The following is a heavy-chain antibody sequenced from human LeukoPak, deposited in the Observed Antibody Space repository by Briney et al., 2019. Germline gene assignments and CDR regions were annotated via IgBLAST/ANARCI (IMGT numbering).Heavy chain of an antibody. CDR3: AKRGVVIRVILVGFHKEAYYFGS. J-gene: IGHJ4*02. D-gene: IGHD3-22*01. CDR2: ISDSGGRT. Sequence: LSGGSLRLSCALSGITVSNYGMSWVRQAPGKGLEWVAGISDSGGRTKYADSEKGRFTISRDNPKNTLYLQMNSLRVEDTAVYFCAKRGVVIRVILVGFHKEAYYFGSWGQGALVTVSS. V-gene: IGHV3-23*01. CDR1: GITVSNYG.